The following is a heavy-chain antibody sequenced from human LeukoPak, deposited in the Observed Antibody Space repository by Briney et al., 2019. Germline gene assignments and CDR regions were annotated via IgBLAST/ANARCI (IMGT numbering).Heavy chain of an antibody. V-gene: IGHV3-30-3*01. D-gene: IGHD6-19*01. CDR3: ARPSHPITNGWYYFFGMDV. J-gene: IGHJ6*02. CDR2: ISYDGSSK. Sequence: PGGSLRLSCAASGFTFSNYAILWVRPAPGKGLEWVAVISYDGSSKHFADSVKRLFTISRDNSKNTLYLQMNSLRVEDTAVYYCARPSHPITNGWYYFFGMDVWGQGTTVTVSS. CDR1: GFTFSNYA.